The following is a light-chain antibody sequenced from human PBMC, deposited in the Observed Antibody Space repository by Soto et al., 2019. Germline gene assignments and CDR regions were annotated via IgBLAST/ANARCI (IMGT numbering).Light chain of an antibody. V-gene: IGKV1-27*01. J-gene: IGKJ5*01. CDR3: HKYNSALLT. Sequence: DIQMTQSPSSLSASVGDRVTITCRASQGISNYLAWYQQKPGQAPKLLIYAASTLAAGVPSRFSGSGSVTDFTLTISSLQHEDVATYYCHKYNSALLTFGQGTRLEIK. CDR2: AAS. CDR1: QGISNY.